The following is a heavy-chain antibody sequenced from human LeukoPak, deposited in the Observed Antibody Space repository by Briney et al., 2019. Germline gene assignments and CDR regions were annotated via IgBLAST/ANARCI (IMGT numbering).Heavy chain of an antibody. CDR2: ISYDGSNN. D-gene: IGHD6-6*01. CDR3: AKAGDSSSPPGGY. V-gene: IGHV3-30*02. CDR1: GFTFSNYG. Sequence: GGSLILSCAASGFTFSNYGMHWVRQAPGKGLEWVAFISYDGSNNYCADSVMGRFTFSRDNSKNTLYLQMNSLRAEDTAVYYCAKAGDSSSPPGGYWGQGTLVAVSS. J-gene: IGHJ4*02.